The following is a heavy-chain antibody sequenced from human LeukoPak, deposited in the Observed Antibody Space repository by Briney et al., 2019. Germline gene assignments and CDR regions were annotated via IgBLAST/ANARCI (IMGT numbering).Heavy chain of an antibody. Sequence: ASVKVSCKASGYTFTSYYIHWVRQAPGQGLEWLGMINPSGGSTDYAQKFQGRVTMTRDTSTSTVYMGLSSLRSEDTAVYYCARKTLGSPFDYWGKVSLVSVSS. CDR1: GYTFTSYY. J-gene: IGHJ4*02. CDR3: ARKTLGSPFDY. D-gene: IGHD2-15*01. CDR2: INPSGGST. V-gene: IGHV1-46*01.